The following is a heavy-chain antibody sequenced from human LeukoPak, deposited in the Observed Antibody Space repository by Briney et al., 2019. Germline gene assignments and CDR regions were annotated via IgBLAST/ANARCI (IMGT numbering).Heavy chain of an antibody. CDR2: INHSGST. Sequence: KASETLSLTCTVSGGSISSYYWSWIRQPPGKGLEWIGEINHSGSTNYNPSLKSRVTISVDTSKNQFSLKLSSVTAADTAVYYCARGAIYYYDSSGYYPLYYYYYMDVWGKGTTVTVSS. V-gene: IGHV4-34*01. J-gene: IGHJ6*03. D-gene: IGHD3-22*01. CDR3: ARGAIYYYDSSGYYPLYYYYYMDV. CDR1: GGSISSYY.